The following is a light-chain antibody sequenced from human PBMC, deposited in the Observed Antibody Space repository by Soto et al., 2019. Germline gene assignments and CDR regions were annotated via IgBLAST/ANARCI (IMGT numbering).Light chain of an antibody. V-gene: IGLV1-44*01. CDR1: SSNIGSNT. Sequence: QSVVTQPPSTSGTPGQRVTISCSGSSSNIGSNTVIWYLQLPGTAPKLLIYSTNKRPSGVPDRFSGSKSGTSASLAISGLQSEDEADYYCAAWDDSMNAWVFGVGTKLTVL. J-gene: IGLJ3*02. CDR2: STN. CDR3: AAWDDSMNAWV.